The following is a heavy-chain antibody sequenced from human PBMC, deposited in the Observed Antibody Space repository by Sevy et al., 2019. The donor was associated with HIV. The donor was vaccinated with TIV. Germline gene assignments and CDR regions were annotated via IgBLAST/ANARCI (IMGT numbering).Heavy chain of an antibody. CDR2: ISGSGDST. CDR3: GMPRGSFYFDY. CDR1: AFSFNTYA. D-gene: IGHD2-2*01. V-gene: IGHV3-23*01. Sequence: GGSLRLSCAASAFSFNTYAMSWVRRAPGKGLEWVSTISGSGDSTFYSDSVKGRFTISRDNSKNTLYLQMNSLRAEDTAVYYCGMPRGSFYFDYWGQGTLVTVSS. J-gene: IGHJ4*02.